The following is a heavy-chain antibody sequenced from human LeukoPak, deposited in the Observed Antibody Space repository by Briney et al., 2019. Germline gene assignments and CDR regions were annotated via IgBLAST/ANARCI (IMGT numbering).Heavy chain of an antibody. CDR2: ISSNGYST. CDR3: VNQIIGWVY. CDR1: GFTFSGYT. V-gene: IGHV3-64D*06. J-gene: IGHJ4*02. D-gene: IGHD6-19*01. Sequence: PGGSLRLSCSASGFTFSGYTMHWVRQAPAKGLDYVSGISSNGYSTFYADSVKGRFTISRDNSKNTLYLQMSSLRPEDTAVYYCVNQIIGWVYWGQGTLVTVSS.